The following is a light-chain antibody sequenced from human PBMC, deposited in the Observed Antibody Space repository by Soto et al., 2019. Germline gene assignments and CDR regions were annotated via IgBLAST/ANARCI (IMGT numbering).Light chain of an antibody. J-gene: IGKJ4*01. CDR1: QSVSSSY. CDR3: HQYGSSPLT. Sequence: EIVLTQSPGTLSLSPGERATLSCRASQSVSSSYLDWHKPKPGQAPRLLIYGPSSRATGIPDRLSGSGSGTDFTLTISRLEPEEFAVYYCHQYGSSPLTFGGGPKVEIK. V-gene: IGKV3-20*01. CDR2: GPS.